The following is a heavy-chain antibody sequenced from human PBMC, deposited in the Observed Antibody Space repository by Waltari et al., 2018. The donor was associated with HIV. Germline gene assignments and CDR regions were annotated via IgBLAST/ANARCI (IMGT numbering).Heavy chain of an antibody. Sequence: QVQLQESGPGLVKPSQTLSPTCTVSGGSISSGSLYWNWIRQPAGKGLEWIGRIYTSGSTKYNPSLKSRVTISVDTSKNQFSLKLNSVTAADTAVYYCARAEGGNSGVHFDYWGQGTLVTVSS. J-gene: IGHJ4*02. V-gene: IGHV4-61*02. D-gene: IGHD2-21*02. CDR2: IYTSGST. CDR1: GGSISSGSLY. CDR3: ARAEGGNSGVHFDY.